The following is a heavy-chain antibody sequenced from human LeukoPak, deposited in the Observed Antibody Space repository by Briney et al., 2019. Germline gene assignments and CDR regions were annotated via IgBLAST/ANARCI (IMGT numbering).Heavy chain of an antibody. D-gene: IGHD4-17*01. Sequence: SQTLSLTCTVSGGSISSGGYYWSWIRQHPGKGLEWIGYIYYSGSTYYNPSLKSRVTISVDTSKNQFSLKLSSVTAADTAAYYCARVAGMTTVTKPLWYFDLWGRGTLVTVSS. J-gene: IGHJ2*01. CDR1: GGSISSGGYY. V-gene: IGHV4-31*03. CDR3: ARVAGMTTVTKPLWYFDL. CDR2: IYYSGST.